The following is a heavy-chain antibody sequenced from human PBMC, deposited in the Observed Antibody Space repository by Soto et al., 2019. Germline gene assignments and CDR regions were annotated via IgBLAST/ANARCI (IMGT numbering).Heavy chain of an antibody. CDR2: INNDGSIT. Sequence: GGSLRLSCAASGFTLSSYRMEWVRQVPGKGLVWISQINNDGSITKYADSVKGRFTISRDNSKNTLYLQMNSLRAEDTAVYYCARGTYFDDSSGYFDYWGQGIPVTVSS. CDR1: GFTLSSYR. CDR3: ARGTYFDDSSGYFDY. V-gene: IGHV3-74*01. J-gene: IGHJ4*02. D-gene: IGHD3-22*01.